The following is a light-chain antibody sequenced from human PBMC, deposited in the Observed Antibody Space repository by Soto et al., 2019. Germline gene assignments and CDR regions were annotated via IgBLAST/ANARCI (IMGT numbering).Light chain of an antibody. Sequence: EIVLTQSPATLSLSPGERATLSCRASQSVRTFLAWYQQKPGQAPRLLIYDASKRATGIPDRFSGSGSGTDFTLTISSLDPEDFAVYYCQQRSTWPPALSFGGGTKVEI. V-gene: IGKV3-11*01. CDR2: DAS. CDR3: QQRSTWPPALS. J-gene: IGKJ4*01. CDR1: QSVRTF.